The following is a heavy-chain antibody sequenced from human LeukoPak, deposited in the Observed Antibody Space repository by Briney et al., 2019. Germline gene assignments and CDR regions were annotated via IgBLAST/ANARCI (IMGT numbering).Heavy chain of an antibody. CDR3: ARGSVPAASFDI. CDR1: GDSISSGGYY. D-gene: IGHD2-2*01. CDR2: IYYSGST. Sequence: PSQTLSLTCTVSGDSISSGGYYWSWIRQHPGKGLEGIGYIYYSGSTYYSPSLKSRVTISVDTSKNQFSLKLSSVTAADTAVYYCARGSVPAASFDIWGQGTMVTVSS. V-gene: IGHV4-31*03. J-gene: IGHJ3*02.